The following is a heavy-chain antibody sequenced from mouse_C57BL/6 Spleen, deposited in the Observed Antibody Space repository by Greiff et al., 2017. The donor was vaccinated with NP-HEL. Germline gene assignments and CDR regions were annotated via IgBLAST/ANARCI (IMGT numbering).Heavy chain of an antibody. D-gene: IGHD2-1*01. CDR1: GYTFTSYW. V-gene: IGHV1-50*01. J-gene: IGHJ3*01. Sequence: VQLQQPGAELVKPGASVKLSCKASGYTFTSYWMQWVKQRPGQGLEWIGEIDPSDSYTNYDQKFKGKATLTVDTSSSTAYMQLSSLTSEDSAVYYCARNGNHTWFAYWGQGTLVTVSA. CDR2: IDPSDSYT. CDR3: ARNGNHTWFAY.